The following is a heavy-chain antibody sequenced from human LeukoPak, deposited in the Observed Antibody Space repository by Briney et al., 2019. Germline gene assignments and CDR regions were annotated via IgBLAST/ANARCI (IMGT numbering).Heavy chain of an antibody. CDR2: IYYSGST. CDR1: GGSISSSSYY. Sequence: SETLSLTCTVSGGSISSSSYYWGWIRQPPGKGLEWIGSIYYSGSTYYNPSLKSRVTISVDTSKNQFSLKLSSVTAADMAAYYCARERDCSSTSCYNAFDIWGQGTMVTVSS. D-gene: IGHD2-2*02. J-gene: IGHJ3*02. V-gene: IGHV4-39*02. CDR3: ARERDCSSTSCYNAFDI.